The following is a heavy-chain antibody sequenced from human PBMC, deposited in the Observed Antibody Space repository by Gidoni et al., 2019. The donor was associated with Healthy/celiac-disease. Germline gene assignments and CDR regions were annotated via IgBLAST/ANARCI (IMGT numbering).Heavy chain of an antibody. V-gene: IGHV3-30*04. J-gene: IGHJ4*02. D-gene: IGHD6-19*01. CDR1: GLTFSSYA. CDR3: ARDRAVAAERGYFDY. Sequence: QVQLVESGGGVVQPGRSLRLSCAASGLTFSSYAMHWVRQAPGKGLEWVAVISYDGSNKYYADSVKGRFTISRDNSKNTLYLQMNSLRAEDTAVYYCARDRAVAAERGYFDYWGQGTLVTVSS. CDR2: ISYDGSNK.